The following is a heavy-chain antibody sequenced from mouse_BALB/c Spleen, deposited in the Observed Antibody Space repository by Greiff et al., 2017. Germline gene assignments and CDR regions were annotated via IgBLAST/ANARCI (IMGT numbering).Heavy chain of an antibody. D-gene: IGHD1-1*01. J-gene: IGHJ4*01. CDR3: ARSVTTVVDYYAMDY. V-gene: IGHV5-17*02. Sequence: DVKLVESGGGLVKPGGSLKLSCAASGFTFSSFGMHWVRQAPEKGLEWVAYISSGSSTIYYADTVKGRFTISRDNPKNTLFLQMTSLRSEDTAMYYCARSVTTVVDYYAMDYWGQGTSVTVSS. CDR1: GFTFSSFG. CDR2: ISSGSSTI.